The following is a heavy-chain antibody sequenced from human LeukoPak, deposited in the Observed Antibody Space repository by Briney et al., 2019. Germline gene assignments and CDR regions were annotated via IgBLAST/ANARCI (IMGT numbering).Heavy chain of an antibody. D-gene: IGHD2-2*01. J-gene: IGHJ4*02. CDR3: ARSVEEGYCSETSCYAGY. CDR1: GFTFTNYW. CDR2: IKQDQSEK. Sequence: GGSLRLSCVASGFTFTNYWMTWVRQAPGKGLEWVANIKQDQSEKWYVASVKGRFTVSRDNAKNSMYPQMNSLRAEDTAIYYCARSVEEGYCSETSCYAGYWGRGTLVTVSS. V-gene: IGHV3-7*03.